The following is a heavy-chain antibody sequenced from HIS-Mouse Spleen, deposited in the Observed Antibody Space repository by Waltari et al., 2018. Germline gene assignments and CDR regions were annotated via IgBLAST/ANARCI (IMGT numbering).Heavy chain of an antibody. V-gene: IGHV4-39*07. CDR2: IYYSGST. Sequence: QLQLQESGPGLVKPSETLSLTCNVSGGSISSSRYYWGRLRQPPGKGLEWIGSIYYSGSTYYNPSLKSRVTISVDTSKNQFSLKLSSVTAADTAVYYCAREIPYSSSWYDWYFDLWGRGTLVTVSS. J-gene: IGHJ2*01. D-gene: IGHD6-13*01. CDR1: GGSISSSRYY. CDR3: AREIPYSSSWYDWYFDL.